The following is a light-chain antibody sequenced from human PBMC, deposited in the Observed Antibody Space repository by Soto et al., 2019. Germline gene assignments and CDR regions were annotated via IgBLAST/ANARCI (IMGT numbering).Light chain of an antibody. J-gene: IGKJ2*01. CDR1: QSISNW. CDR2: KAS. CDR3: QQYNSYSYT. Sequence: DIQMTQSPSTLSASVGDRVTITCRVSQSISNWLAWYQQKPGKAPKLLIYKASSLESGVPSRFSGTGSGTEFTLTISSLQPDDFATYYCQQYNSYSYTFGQGTKLEIK. V-gene: IGKV1-5*03.